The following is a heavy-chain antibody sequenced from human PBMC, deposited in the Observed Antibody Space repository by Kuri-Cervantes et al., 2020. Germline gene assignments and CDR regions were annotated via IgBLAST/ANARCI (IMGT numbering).Heavy chain of an antibody. CDR3: EKGVLWLGDRIGFDP. CDR1: GLTFSCYA. J-gene: IGHJ5*02. D-gene: IGHD3-10*01. Sequence: GGSLRLPCEASGLTFSCYAMHWVRQAPGKGLEWVSAVDGTGRYTYYVDSVGGRFTISRDNSETALYLQMSSMRAEGAAVYYCEKGVLWLGDRIGFDPWGQGTLVTVSS. CDR2: VDGTGRYT. V-gene: IGHV3-23*01.